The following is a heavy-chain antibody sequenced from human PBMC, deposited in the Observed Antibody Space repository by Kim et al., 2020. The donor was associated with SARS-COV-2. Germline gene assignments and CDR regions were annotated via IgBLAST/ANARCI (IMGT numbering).Heavy chain of an antibody. J-gene: IGHJ4*02. CDR3: AREKQQLVPFDY. Sequence: GGSLRLSCAASGFTFSSYAMHWVRQAPGKGLEWVVVISYDGSNKYYADSVKGRFTISRDNSKNTLYLQMNSLRAEDTAVYYCAREKQQLVPFDYWGQGTLVTVSS. CDR1: GFTFSSYA. CDR2: ISYDGSNK. D-gene: IGHD6-13*01. V-gene: IGHV3-30*04.